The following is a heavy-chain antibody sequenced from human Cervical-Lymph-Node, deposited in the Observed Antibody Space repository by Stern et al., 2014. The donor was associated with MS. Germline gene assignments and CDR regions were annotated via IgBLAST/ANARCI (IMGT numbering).Heavy chain of an antibody. J-gene: IGHJ4*02. V-gene: IGHV3-74*01. D-gene: IGHD6-13*01. CDR3: ARVAGRASSSREDFDS. CDR2: INADGSDT. Sequence: EVQLLESGGAVVQPGGSLRLPCAASGFTFSYYWMHWVRQAPGKGLVWVSRINADGSDTSYADPVKGRFTSSRDNGKNTMYLHMDSLRVEDTAVYYCARVAGRASSSREDFDSWGQGTLVTVSS. CDR1: GFTFSYYW.